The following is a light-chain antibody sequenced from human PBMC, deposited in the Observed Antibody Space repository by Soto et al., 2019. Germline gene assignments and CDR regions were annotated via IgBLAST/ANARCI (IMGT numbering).Light chain of an antibody. CDR1: QGISSF. V-gene: IGKV1-9*01. J-gene: IGKJ3*01. Sequence: DIQLTQSPSFLSASVGDRVTITCRASQGISSFLAWYQQKLGQAPKLLIYAASTLESGVPSRFSAIGSGTQFTLTISSLQPDDFATYCCQQYHSSSTFGPGTTVDVK. CDR2: AAS. CDR3: QQYHSSST.